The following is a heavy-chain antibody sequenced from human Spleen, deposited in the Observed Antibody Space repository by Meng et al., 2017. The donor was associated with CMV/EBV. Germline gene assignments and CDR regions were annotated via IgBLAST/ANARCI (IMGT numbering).Heavy chain of an antibody. CDR3: ARTKPYCSSTSCYSYYYYGMDV. V-gene: IGHV3-7*03. CDR2: MKQDGGGK. D-gene: IGHD2-2*01. CDR1: GFTFNSYS. Sequence: GESLKISCVASGFTFNSYSMSWVRQAPGKGLEWVANMKQDGGGKFYVDSVKGRFTISRDNSKNTLYLQMNSLRAEDTAVYYCARTKPYCSSTSCYSYYYYGMDVWGQGTTVTVSS. J-gene: IGHJ6*02.